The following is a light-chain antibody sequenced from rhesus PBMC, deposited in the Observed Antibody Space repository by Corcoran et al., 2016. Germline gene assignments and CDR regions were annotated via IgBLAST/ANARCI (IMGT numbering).Light chain of an antibody. CDR3: QQYSSRPLT. J-gene: IGKJ4*01. CDR1: QGISSW. Sequence: DIQMTQSPSSLSASVGDTVTITCRASQGISSWLAWYQQKPGKAPKLLIYKASSLQSGVTSRFSGRGSGTDFTLTISSLQSEDFATYYCQQYSSRPLTFGGGTKVEIK. CDR2: KAS. V-gene: IGKV1-22*01.